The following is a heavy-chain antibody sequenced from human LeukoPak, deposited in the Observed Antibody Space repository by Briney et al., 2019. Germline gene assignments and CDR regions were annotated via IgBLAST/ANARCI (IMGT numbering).Heavy chain of an antibody. D-gene: IGHD3-22*01. CDR2: INPNSGGT. V-gene: IGHV1-2*02. Sequence: ASVKVSCKASGYTFTGYYMHWVRQAPGQGLEWMGWINPNSGGTNYAQKFQGRVTMTRDTSISTAYMELSRLRSDDTAVYYCARGKGYYDSSGYYCPTFDYWGQGTLVTVSS. J-gene: IGHJ4*02. CDR3: ARGKGYYDSSGYYCPTFDY. CDR1: GYTFTGYY.